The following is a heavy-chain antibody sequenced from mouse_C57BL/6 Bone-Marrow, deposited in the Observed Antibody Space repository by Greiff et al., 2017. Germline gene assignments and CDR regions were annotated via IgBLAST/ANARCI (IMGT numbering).Heavy chain of an antibody. Sequence: VQLQQSGPVLVKPGASVKMSCKASGYTFTDYYMNWVKQSHGKSLEWIGVINPYNGGTSYNQKFKGKATLTVDKSSSTAYMELNSLTSEDSAVYYCAPITTVVAPYFDVWGTGTTVTVSS. CDR1: GYTFTDYY. CDR2: INPYNGGT. J-gene: IGHJ1*03. V-gene: IGHV1-19*01. D-gene: IGHD1-1*01. CDR3: APITTVVAPYFDV.